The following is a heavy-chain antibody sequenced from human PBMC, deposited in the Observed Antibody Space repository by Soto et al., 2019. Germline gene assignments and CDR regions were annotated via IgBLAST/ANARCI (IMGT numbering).Heavy chain of an antibody. D-gene: IGHD3-3*01. CDR1: GFSLSTSGVC. J-gene: IGHJ4*02. Sequence: SGATLVNRPPLTLNCTFSGFSLSTSGVCLGWVRQPPGKALEWLAVTYWNDDKGYGPSLESRLPSTKDTSKRQVVLTMPNMDPVDTATYYCACVIFRVVRVDYWGQGPLVTVS. CDR3: ACVIFRVVRVDY. CDR2: TYWNDDK. V-gene: IGHV2-5*01.